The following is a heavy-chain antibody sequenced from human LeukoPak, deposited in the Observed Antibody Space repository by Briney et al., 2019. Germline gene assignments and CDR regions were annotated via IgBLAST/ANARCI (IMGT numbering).Heavy chain of an antibody. D-gene: IGHD3-9*01. CDR3: ARAGGRYFDWLTHNYYYYYMDV. J-gene: IGHJ6*03. CDR2: IYTSGST. Sequence: PSETLSLTCTVSGGSISSYYWSWIRQPAGKGLEWIGRIYTSGSTNYNPSLKSRVTMSVDTSKNQFSLKLSSVTAADTAVYYCARAGGRYFDWLTHNYYYYYMDVWGKGTTVTISS. V-gene: IGHV4-4*07. CDR1: GGSISSYY.